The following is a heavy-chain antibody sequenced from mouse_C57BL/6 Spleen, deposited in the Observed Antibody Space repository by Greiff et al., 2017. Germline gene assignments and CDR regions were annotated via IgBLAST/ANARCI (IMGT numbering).Heavy chain of an antibody. CDR1: GYAFTNYL. Sequence: QVQLQQSGAELVRPGTSVKVSCKASGYAFTNYLIEWVKQRPGQGLEWIGVINPGSGVTNYNEKFKGKATLTADKSSSTAYMQLSSLTSEDSAVYFWERGGAYYSNYEDAMDYWGQGTSVTVSS. CDR3: ERGGAYYSNYEDAMDY. V-gene: IGHV1-54*01. J-gene: IGHJ4*01. D-gene: IGHD2-5*01. CDR2: INPGSGVT.